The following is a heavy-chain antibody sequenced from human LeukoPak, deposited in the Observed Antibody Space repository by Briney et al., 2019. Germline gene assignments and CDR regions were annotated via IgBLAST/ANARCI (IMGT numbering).Heavy chain of an antibody. CDR1: GYTFTSYG. J-gene: IGHJ4*02. Sequence: ASVKVSCKASGYTFTSYGISWVRQAPGQGLEWMGWISAYNGNTNYAQKLQGRVTMTRNTSISTAYMGLSSLRSEDTAVYYCARGLGHTGDFDYWGQGTLVTVSS. D-gene: IGHD3-10*01. CDR3: ARGLGHTGDFDY. CDR2: ISAYNGNT. V-gene: IGHV1-18*01.